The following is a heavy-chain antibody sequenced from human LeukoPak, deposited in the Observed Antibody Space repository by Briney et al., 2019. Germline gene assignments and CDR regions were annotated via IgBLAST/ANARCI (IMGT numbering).Heavy chain of an antibody. CDR2: INHSGST. V-gene: IGHV4-34*01. J-gene: IGHJ4*02. CDR3: ARAPAARSLKSLLDY. Sequence: SETLSLTCAVYGGSLSGYYWSWIRQPPGKGLEWIGEINHSGSTNYNPSLKSRVTISVDTSKNQFSLKLSSVTAADTAVYYCARAPAARSLKSLLDYWGQGTLVTVSS. CDR1: GGSLSGYY. D-gene: IGHD6-25*01.